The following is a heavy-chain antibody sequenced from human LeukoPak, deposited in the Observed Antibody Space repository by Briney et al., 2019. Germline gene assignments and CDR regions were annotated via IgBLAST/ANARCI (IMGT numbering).Heavy chain of an antibody. J-gene: IGHJ6*03. Sequence: GXLRLSCAASGVIFNEHGMRGVRQGPGKGLDCVSCINWNARNTNYADSVKALLTISTDNAKNSLYLQMNSLRAEDTALYYCARGDFYYYMDVWGKGTTVTVSS. CDR1: GVIFNEHG. CDR2: INWNARNT. CDR3: ARGDFYYYMDV. V-gene: IGHV3-20*04.